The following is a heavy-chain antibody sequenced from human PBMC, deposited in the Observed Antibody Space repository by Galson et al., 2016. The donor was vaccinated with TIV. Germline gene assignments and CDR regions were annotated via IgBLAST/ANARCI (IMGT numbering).Heavy chain of an antibody. CDR2: IIPIHGLA. CDR3: ARNLPCGGDCYFFDY. CDR1: ADTFKAYT. V-gene: IGHV1-69*10. D-gene: IGHD2-21*01. J-gene: IGHJ4*02. Sequence: SVKVSCKASADTFKAYTITWVRQAPGQGLEWMGGIIPIHGLANHAQKFQGRVAISADESTTTISLEISSLRSEDTAVYYCARNLPCGGDCYFFDYWGQGTLVTVSS.